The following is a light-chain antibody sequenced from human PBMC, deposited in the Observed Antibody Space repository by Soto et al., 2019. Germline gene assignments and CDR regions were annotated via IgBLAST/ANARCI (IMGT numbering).Light chain of an antibody. CDR2: GAS. CDR3: QQYGSSPQAMYT. Sequence: EIVLTQSPGTLSLSPGERATLSCRASQSVSSSYLAWYQQKPGQAPRLLIYGASSRATGIPDRFSGSGSGPDFTLTISRLEPEDFAVYYCQQYGSSPQAMYTFGQGTKLEIK. CDR1: QSVSSSY. V-gene: IGKV3-20*01. J-gene: IGKJ2*01.